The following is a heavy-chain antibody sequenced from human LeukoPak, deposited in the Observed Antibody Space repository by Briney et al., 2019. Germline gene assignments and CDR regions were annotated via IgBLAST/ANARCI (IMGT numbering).Heavy chain of an antibody. CDR2: LGNP. CDR1: GASTTGGYY. D-gene: IGHD3-16*01. J-gene: IGHJ4*02. V-gene: IGHV4-61*08. Sequence: SETLALTCAVSGASTTGGYYWTWIRQPPGKGLEWIGYLGNPNYNPSLKSRGTISGDRSKNQFSLKLDSVTTADTAGDFFARYRGGGGGVGYWGQGTLVTVSS. CDR3: ARYRGGGGGVGY.